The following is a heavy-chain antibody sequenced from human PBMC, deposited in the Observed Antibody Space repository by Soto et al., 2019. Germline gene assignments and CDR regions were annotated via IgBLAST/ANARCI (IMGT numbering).Heavy chain of an antibody. CDR2: IYYSGSP. J-gene: IGHJ6*02. V-gene: IGHV4-59*01. Sequence: PPETLPLPSTVSGGSISRYYWSWIRQPPGKGMEWIGYIYYSGSPNYNPSLKSRVTISVDTSKNQFSLKLSSVTAADTAVYYCARARSGETTAMSYYYGMDVWGQGTTVAGS. CDR1: GGSISRYY. CDR3: ARARSGETTAMSYYYGMDV. D-gene: IGHD4-17*01.